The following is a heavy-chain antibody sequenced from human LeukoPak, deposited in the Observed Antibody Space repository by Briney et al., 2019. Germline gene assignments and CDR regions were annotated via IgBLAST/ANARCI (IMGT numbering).Heavy chain of an antibody. Sequence: GGSLRLSCAASGFTFSSYWMSWVRQAPGKGLEGLANIKQDGREKYYVDSVKGRFTISRDNAKNSLYLQMNSLRAEDTAVYYCARDRIDGYCSSTSCYGYYYYGMDVWGQGTTVTVSS. J-gene: IGHJ6*02. CDR1: GFTFSSYW. D-gene: IGHD2-2*03. CDR2: IKQDGREK. CDR3: ARDRIDGYCSSTSCYGYYYYGMDV. V-gene: IGHV3-7*03.